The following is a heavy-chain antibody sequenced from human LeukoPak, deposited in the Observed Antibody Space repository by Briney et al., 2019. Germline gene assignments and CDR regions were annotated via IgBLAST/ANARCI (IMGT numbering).Heavy chain of an antibody. CDR3: ARGLTNYYDSSGYPL. CDR2: ISSSSSTI. V-gene: IGHV3-48*04. CDR1: GFTFSSYS. D-gene: IGHD3-22*01. Sequence: PGGSLRLSCAASGFTFSSYSMNWVRQAPGKGLEWVSYISSSSSTIYYADSVKGRFTISRDNAKNSLYLQMNSLRAEDTAVYYCARGLTNYYDSSGYPLWGRGTLVTVSS. J-gene: IGHJ2*01.